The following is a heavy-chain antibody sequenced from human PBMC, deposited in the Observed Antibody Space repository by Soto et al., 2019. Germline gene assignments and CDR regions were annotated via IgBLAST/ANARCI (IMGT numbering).Heavy chain of an antibody. J-gene: IGHJ5*02. CDR3: ARVTPSAPTVTRICGPWLDP. CDR1: GGSTSSYY. CDR2: MYYGGRT. V-gene: IGHV4-59*08. Sequence: SETLSLTCTVSGGSTSSYYWSWIRQPPGKGLEWIGYMYYGGRTNYNPSLKSRVTISVDTSKMQVSLKLSSVTAADTAVYFCARVTPSAPTVTRICGPWLDPWRQGTLVTVSS. D-gene: IGHD3-3*01.